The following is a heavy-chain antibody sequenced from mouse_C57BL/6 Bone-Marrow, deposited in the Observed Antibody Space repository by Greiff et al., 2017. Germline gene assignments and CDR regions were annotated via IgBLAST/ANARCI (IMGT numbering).Heavy chain of an antibody. D-gene: IGHD4-1*01. CDR3: ARRDWSYYFDY. CDR2: ISSGGSYT. CDR1: GFTFSSYG. V-gene: IGHV5-6*02. J-gene: IGHJ2*01. Sequence: EVKLVESGGDLVKPGGSLKLSCAASGFTFSSYGMSWVRQTPDKRLEWVATISSGGSYTYYPDSVKGRFTISSNNAKNTLYLQMSSLKSEDTAMYYCARRDWSYYFDYWGQGTTLTVSS.